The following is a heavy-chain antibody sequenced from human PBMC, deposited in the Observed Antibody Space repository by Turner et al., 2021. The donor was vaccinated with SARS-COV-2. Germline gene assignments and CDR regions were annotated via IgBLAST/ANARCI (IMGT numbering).Heavy chain of an antibody. CDR1: GYTFTSYG. CDR3: ARLRYYGSGSYLALPDYGMDV. CDR2: ISVYNGNT. D-gene: IGHD3-10*01. V-gene: IGHV1-18*01. J-gene: IGHJ6*02. Sequence: QVQLVQSGAEVKKPGASVKVSCKASGYTFTSYGISWVRQAPGQGLEGMGWISVYNGNTNYVQKLQGRVTMTTDTSTSTAYMELRSLRSDDTAVYFCARLRYYGSGSYLALPDYGMDVWSQGTTVTVSS.